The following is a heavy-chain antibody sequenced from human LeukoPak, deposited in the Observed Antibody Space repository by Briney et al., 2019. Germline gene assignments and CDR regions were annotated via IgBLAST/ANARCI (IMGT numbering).Heavy chain of an antibody. V-gene: IGHV4-59*08. CDR3: ASSYDSSGRPVDY. CDR2: IYYSGST. J-gene: IGHJ4*02. Sequence: PWETLSLTCTVSGGSISSYYWSWIRQPPGKGLEWIGYIYYSGSTNYNPSLKSRVTISVDTSKNQFSLKLSSVTAADTAVYYCASSYDSSGRPVDYWGQGTLVTVSS. CDR1: GGSISSYY. D-gene: IGHD3-22*01.